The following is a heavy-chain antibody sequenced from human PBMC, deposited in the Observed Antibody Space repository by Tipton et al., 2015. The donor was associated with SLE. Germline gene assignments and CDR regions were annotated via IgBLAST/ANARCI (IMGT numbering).Heavy chain of an antibody. J-gene: IGHJ3*02. Sequence: GRFTISRDNAKNSLYLQMNSPRAEDTAVYYCAREEAAAGSDAFDIWGQGTVVTVSS. D-gene: IGHD6-13*01. V-gene: IGHV3-11*05. CDR3: AREEAAAGSDAFDI.